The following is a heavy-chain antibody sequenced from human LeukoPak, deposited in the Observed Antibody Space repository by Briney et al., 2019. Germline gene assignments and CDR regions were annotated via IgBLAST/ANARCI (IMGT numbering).Heavy chain of an antibody. V-gene: IGHV4-31*03. D-gene: IGHD3-9*01. J-gene: IGHJ4*02. CDR3: ARGDDWGYGPFDS. CDR1: GGSISSGGYY. Sequence: SENLSLTCTVSGGSISSGGYYWSWIRQHPGKGLEWIGYIYYSGSTYYNPSLKSRVTISVDTSKNQFSLKLSSVTAADTAVYYCARGDDWGYGPFDSWGQGTLVTVSS. CDR2: IYYSGST.